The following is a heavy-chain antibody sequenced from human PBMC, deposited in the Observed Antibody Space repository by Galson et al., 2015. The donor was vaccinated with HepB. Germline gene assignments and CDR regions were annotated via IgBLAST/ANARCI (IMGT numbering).Heavy chain of an antibody. J-gene: IGHJ3*02. CDR2: ISAYNGNT. CDR1: GYTFTSYG. D-gene: IGHD2/OR15-2a*01. Sequence: SVKVSCKASGYTFTSYGISWVRQAPGQGLEWMGWISAYNGNTNYAQKLQGRVTMTTDTSTSTAYMEPRSLRSDDTAVYYCASNTAVTGFDAFDIWGQGTMVTVSS. V-gene: IGHV1-18*04. CDR3: ASNTAVTGFDAFDI.